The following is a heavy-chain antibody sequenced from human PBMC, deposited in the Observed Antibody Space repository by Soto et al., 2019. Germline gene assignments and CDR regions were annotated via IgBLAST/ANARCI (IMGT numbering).Heavy chain of an antibody. CDR2: ISGSGGGA. CDR1: GFTFSNYA. D-gene: IGHD6-13*01. J-gene: IGHJ4*02. Sequence: EVQLLESGENLVQPGGSLRLSCAASGFTFSNYAMNWVRQPPGKGLEWVSTISGSGGGAYYADSVKGRFTISRDNSKNTLYVKINSLSGEGTAVYYGAKEGASSWYFFDYWGQGTLVTVSS. CDR3: AKEGASSWYFFDY. V-gene: IGHV3-23*01.